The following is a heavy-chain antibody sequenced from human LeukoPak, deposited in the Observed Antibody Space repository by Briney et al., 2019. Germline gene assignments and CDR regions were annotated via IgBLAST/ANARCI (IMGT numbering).Heavy chain of an antibody. CDR3: ARDSGYEYWYFDL. CDR2: IYCSGST. Sequence: SQTLSLTCTVSGGSISSGGYYWSWIRQHPGKGLEWIGYIYCSGSTYYNPSLKSRVTISVDTSKNQFSLKLSSVTAADTAVYYCARDSGYEYWYFDLWGRGTLVTVSS. CDR1: GGSISSGGYY. D-gene: IGHD5-12*01. J-gene: IGHJ2*01. V-gene: IGHV4-31*03.